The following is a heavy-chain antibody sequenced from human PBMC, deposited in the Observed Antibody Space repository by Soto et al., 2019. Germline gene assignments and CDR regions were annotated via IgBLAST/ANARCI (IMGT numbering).Heavy chain of an antibody. Sequence: GESLKISCKGSGYSFTSYWIGWVRQMPGKGLEWMGIIYPGDSDTRYSPSFQGQVTISADKSISTAYLQWSSLKASDTAMYYCATFGHPKRKDYYGMDVWGQGTTVNVSS. CDR2: IYPGDSDT. CDR1: GYSFTSYW. J-gene: IGHJ6*02. CDR3: ATFGHPKRKDYYGMDV. D-gene: IGHD3-16*01. V-gene: IGHV5-51*01.